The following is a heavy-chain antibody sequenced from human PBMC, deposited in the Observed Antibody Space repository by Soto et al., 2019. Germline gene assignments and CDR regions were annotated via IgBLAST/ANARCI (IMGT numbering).Heavy chain of an antibody. J-gene: IGHJ5*02. Sequence: ASVKVSCKSSGYTFTRYGISWLRQAPGQGLEWMAWISAYNGNTNYAQKFQDRVTMTTDTSTGTTYMELRSLRSEDTAVYYCARRITMVRGQIQNWFDPWGQGTLVTVSS. CDR1: GYTFTRYG. CDR3: ARRITMVRGQIQNWFDP. D-gene: IGHD3-10*01. CDR2: ISAYNGNT. V-gene: IGHV1-18*01.